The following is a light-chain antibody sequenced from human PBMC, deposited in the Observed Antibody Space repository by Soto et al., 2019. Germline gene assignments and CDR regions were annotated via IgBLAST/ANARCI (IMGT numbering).Light chain of an antibody. V-gene: IGKV1-12*01. J-gene: IGKJ4*01. CDR3: PQVHKFPRT. Sequence: DIQMTQSPSSVSASVGDRVTITCRSRQGISGLLAWYQQQPGKAPKLLISAASSLQSRVPSRFSGGGSWTDFTLTISSLQPEGFATDYDPQVHKFPRTCGGGTRVEIK. CDR1: QGISGL. CDR2: AAS.